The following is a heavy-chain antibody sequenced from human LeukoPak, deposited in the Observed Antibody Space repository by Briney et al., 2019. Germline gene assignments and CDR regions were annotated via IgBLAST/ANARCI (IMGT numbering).Heavy chain of an antibody. J-gene: IGHJ4*02. V-gene: IGHV4-34*01. CDR3: ARGLNEIQLWFRFDY. CDR2: INHSGST. Sequence: SETLSLTCAVYGGSFSGYYWSWIRQPPGKGLEWIGEINHSGSTNYNPSLKSRVTISVDTSKNQFSLKLSSVTAADTAVYYCARGLNEIQLWFRFDYWGQGTLVTVSS. D-gene: IGHD5-18*01. CDR1: GGSFSGYY.